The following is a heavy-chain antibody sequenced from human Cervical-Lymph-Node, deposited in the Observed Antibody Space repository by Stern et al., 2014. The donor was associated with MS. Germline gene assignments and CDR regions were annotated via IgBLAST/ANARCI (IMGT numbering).Heavy chain of an antibody. V-gene: IGHV1-69*01. CDR2: IIPLFGTA. J-gene: IGHJ4*02. Sequence: QMQLVQSGAEVKKPGSSGKVSCKASGGTFSSSTISWVRQAPGQGLEWMGGIIPLFGTANYAQKFQGRVTITADESTSTAYMELSSLRSEDTAVYYCARELSQVLVHWGQGTLVTVSS. CDR1: GGTFSSST. CDR3: ARELSQVLVH.